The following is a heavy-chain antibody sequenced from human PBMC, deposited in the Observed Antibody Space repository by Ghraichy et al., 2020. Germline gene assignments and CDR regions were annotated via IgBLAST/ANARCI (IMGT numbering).Heavy chain of an antibody. CDR1: GFTFSSYS. Sequence: GESLNISCAASGFTFSSYSMNWVRQAPGKGLEWVSYISSSSSTIYYADSVKGRFTISRDNAKNSLYLQMNSLRDEDTAVYYCARNSGYSSSWYRYYFDYWGQGTLVTVSS. V-gene: IGHV3-48*02. J-gene: IGHJ4*02. CDR3: ARNSGYSSSWYRYYFDY. CDR2: ISSSSSTI. D-gene: IGHD6-13*01.